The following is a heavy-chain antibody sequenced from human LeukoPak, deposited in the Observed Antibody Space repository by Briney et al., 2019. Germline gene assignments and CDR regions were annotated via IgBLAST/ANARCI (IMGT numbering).Heavy chain of an antibody. CDR2: ISAYNGNT. V-gene: IGHV1-18*01. J-gene: IGHJ4*02. D-gene: IGHD2-2*01. CDR1: GYTFTSYG. Sequence: ASVKVSCKASGYTFTSYGISCVRQAPGQGLEWMGWISAYNGNTNYAQKLQGRVTMTTDTSTSTAYMELRSLRSDDTAVYYCARDEYCSSTSCSTPAYFDYWGQGTLVTVSS. CDR3: ARDEYCSSTSCSTPAYFDY.